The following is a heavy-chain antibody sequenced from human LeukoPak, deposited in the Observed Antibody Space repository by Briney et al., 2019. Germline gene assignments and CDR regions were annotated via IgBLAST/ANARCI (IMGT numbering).Heavy chain of an antibody. J-gene: IGHJ6*02. CDR1: GFTFDDHA. CDR2: ISSSSSYI. CDR3: ARMTYYYDSRSSDGMDV. V-gene: IGHV3-21*01. Sequence: PGGSLRLSCVASGFTFDDHAMHWVRQAPGKGLEWVSSISSSSSYIYYADSVKGRFTISRDNAKNSLYLQMNSLRAEDTAVYYCARMTYYYDSRSSDGMDVWGQGTTVTVSS. D-gene: IGHD3-22*01.